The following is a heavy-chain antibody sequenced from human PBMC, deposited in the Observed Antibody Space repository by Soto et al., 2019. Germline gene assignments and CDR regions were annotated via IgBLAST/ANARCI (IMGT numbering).Heavy chain of an antibody. CDR2: INAGNGNT. D-gene: IGHD4-4*01. Sequence: QVQLVQSGAEVKKPGASVKVPCKASGYTFTSYAMHWVRQAPGQRLEWMGWINAGNGNTKYSQKFQGRVTITRDTSASTAYMELSSLRSEDTAVYYCARGAPVTVTYYYYYMDVWGKGTTVTVSS. V-gene: IGHV1-3*01. CDR3: ARGAPVTVTYYYYYMDV. CDR1: GYTFTSYA. J-gene: IGHJ6*03.